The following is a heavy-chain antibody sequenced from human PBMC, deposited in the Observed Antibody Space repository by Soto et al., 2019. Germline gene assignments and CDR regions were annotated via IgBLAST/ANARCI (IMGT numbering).Heavy chain of an antibody. J-gene: IGHJ5*02. CDR2: FSGSGGST. CDR3: AKDLVFRYDIFTHYPRFDN. V-gene: IGHV3-23*01. D-gene: IGHD3-9*01. Sequence: PGGSLRLSCAASGFTFSSYAMSWVRQAPGKGLEWVSGFSGSGGSTYYADSVKGRFTISRDNSKNTLYLQMNTLRVEDTAVYHCAKDLVFRYDIFTHYPRFDNWGQRSLVTVSS. CDR1: GFTFSSYA.